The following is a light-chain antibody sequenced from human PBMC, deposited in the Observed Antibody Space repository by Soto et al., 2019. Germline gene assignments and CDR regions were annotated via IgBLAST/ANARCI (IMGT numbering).Light chain of an antibody. J-gene: IGKJ1*01. CDR1: RSISNL. V-gene: IGKV1-5*01. CDR2: DAS. Sequence: DIQMAQSRYTLSASVGGRVTITCRASRSISNLLAWYQQKPGQAPKLLIYDASSLESGVPSRFSGSGSGTEFTLTMRGLQSDDFAIHICQQYNRYSWTLGRGTKVDIK. CDR3: QQYNRYSWT.